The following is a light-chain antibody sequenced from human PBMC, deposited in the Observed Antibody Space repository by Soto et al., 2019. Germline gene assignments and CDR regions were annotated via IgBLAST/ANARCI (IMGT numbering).Light chain of an antibody. Sequence: QTVLTQPPSVSGAPGQRVTISCTRSSSYIGAGFDVHWYQHLPGTAPKLLIYGNSNRPSGVPDRFSGSKSGTSASLAITGLQAEDEADYYCQSYDSSRSIWVFGGGTQLTFL. CDR2: GNS. J-gene: IGLJ3*02. V-gene: IGLV1-40*01. CDR3: QSYDSSRSIWV. CDR1: SSYIGAGFD.